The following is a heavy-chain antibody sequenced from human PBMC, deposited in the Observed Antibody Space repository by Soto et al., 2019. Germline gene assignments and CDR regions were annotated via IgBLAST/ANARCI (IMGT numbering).Heavy chain of an antibody. CDR1: GFTFSGYA. D-gene: IGHD5-18*01. Sequence: AGGSLRLSCAASGFTFSGYAMTWVRQAPGKGLEWVSAISGSGDSTYYADSVKGRFTISRDNSKNTLYLQMNSLRAEDTAVFYCARDPSDTAMAYYFDYWGQGTLVTVSS. CDR3: ARDPSDTAMAYYFDY. J-gene: IGHJ4*02. CDR2: ISGSGDST. V-gene: IGHV3-23*01.